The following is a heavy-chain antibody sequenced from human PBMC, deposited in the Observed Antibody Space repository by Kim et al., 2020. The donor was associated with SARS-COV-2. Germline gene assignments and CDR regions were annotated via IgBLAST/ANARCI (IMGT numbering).Heavy chain of an antibody. D-gene: IGHD2-2*01. V-gene: IGHV6-1*01. CDR2: TYYRSKWYN. CDR3: AREILGYCSSTSCSNWFDP. CDR1: GDSVSSNSAA. J-gene: IGHJ5*02. Sequence: SQTLSLTCAISGDSVSSNSAAWNWIRQSPSRGLEWLGRTYYRSKWYNDYAVSVKSRITINPDTSKNQFSLQLNSVTPEDTAVYYCAREILGYCSSTSCSNWFDPWGQGTLVTVSS.